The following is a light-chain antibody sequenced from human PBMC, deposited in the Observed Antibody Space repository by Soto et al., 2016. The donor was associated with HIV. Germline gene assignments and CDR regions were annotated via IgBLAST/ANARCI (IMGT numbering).Light chain of an antibody. V-gene: IGKV1-39*01. CDR3: QQSYSYPSLT. Sequence: DIQMTQSPSSLSASVGDSVTITCRASQSISQYLNWFQQKPGKAPKLLIYAASTLQSGVTFRFSGSGSGTDFALTITSLQPEDFGTYYCQQSYSYPSLTFDGR. CDR2: AAS. CDR1: QSISQY. J-gene: IGKJ4*02.